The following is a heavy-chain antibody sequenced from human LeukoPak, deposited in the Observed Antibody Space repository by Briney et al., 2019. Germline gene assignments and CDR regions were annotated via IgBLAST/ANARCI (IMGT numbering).Heavy chain of an antibody. J-gene: IGHJ4*02. D-gene: IGHD6-13*01. CDR1: GFTFSSYW. V-gene: IGHV3-66*01. Sequence: GGSLRLSCAASGFTFSSYWMHWVRQAPGKGLEWVSVIYSGGSTYYADSVKGRFTISRDNSKNTLYLQMNSLRAEDTAVYCCAREHGRPTYSSSWYYFDYWGQGTLVTVSS. CDR3: AREHGRPTYSSSWYYFDY. CDR2: IYSGGST.